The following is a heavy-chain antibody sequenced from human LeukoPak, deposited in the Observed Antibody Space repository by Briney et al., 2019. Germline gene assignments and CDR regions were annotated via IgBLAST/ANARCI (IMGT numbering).Heavy chain of an antibody. Sequence: GGSLRLSCAASGFTFSSYGMHWVRQAPGKGLEWVAVIWYDGSNKYYADSVKGRFTISRDNSKNTLYLQMNSLRAEDTAVYYCARSYRANYFDYWGQGTLVTVSS. V-gene: IGHV3-33*01. D-gene: IGHD4-11*01. CDR2: IWYDGSNK. CDR1: GFTFSSYG. CDR3: ARSYRANYFDY. J-gene: IGHJ4*02.